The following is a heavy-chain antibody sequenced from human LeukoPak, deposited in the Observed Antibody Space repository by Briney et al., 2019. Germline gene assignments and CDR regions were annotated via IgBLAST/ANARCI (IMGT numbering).Heavy chain of an antibody. J-gene: IGHJ4*02. Sequence: ASVKVSCKASGYTFTGYYMHWVRQAPGQGLEWMGWINPNRGGTNYAQKFQGRVTMTRDTSISTAYMELSRLRSDDTAVYYCARDFANSVGSGSYYYRYFDYWGQGTLVTVSS. V-gene: IGHV1-2*02. CDR1: GYTFTGYY. CDR2: INPNRGGT. D-gene: IGHD3-10*01. CDR3: ARDFANSVGSGSYYYRYFDY.